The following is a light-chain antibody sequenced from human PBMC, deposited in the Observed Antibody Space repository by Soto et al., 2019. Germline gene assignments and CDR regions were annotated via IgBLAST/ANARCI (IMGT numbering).Light chain of an antibody. CDR3: QQSFT. V-gene: IGKV1-5*03. CDR2: KAS. CDR1: QSISSW. J-gene: IGKJ3*01. Sequence: DIQMTQSPSTLSASVGDRVTITCRASQSISSWLAWYQQKPGKAPKLLIYKASTLESGVPSRFSGSGSGTEFALTIISLQPDDFATYYCQQSFTFGPGTKVDIK.